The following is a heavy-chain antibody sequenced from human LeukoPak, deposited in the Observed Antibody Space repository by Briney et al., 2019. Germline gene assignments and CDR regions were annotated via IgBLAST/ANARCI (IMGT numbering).Heavy chain of an antibody. Sequence: ASAKVSCKASGYTFTSYGISWVRQAPGQGLEWMGWISAYNGNTNYAQKLQGRVTMTTDTSTSTAYMELRSLRSDDTAVYYCARVMWFGEPQNWFDPWGQGTLVTVSS. J-gene: IGHJ5*02. CDR1: GYTFTSYG. CDR3: ARVMWFGEPQNWFDP. CDR2: ISAYNGNT. D-gene: IGHD3-10*01. V-gene: IGHV1-18*01.